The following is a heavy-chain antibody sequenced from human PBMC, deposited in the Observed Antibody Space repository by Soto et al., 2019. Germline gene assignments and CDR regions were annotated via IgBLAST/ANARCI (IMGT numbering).Heavy chain of an antibody. V-gene: IGHV1-69*13. CDR1: GGTFSSYA. D-gene: IGHD1-7*01. CDR3: ARSRTGTTFYYYYGMDV. J-gene: IGHJ6*02. CDR2: VIPIFGTA. Sequence: ASVKVSCKASGGTFSSYAISWVRQAPGQGLEWMGGVIPIFGTANYAQKFQGRVTITADESTSTAYMELSSLRSEDTAVYYCARSRTGTTFYYYYGMDVWGQGTTVTVSS.